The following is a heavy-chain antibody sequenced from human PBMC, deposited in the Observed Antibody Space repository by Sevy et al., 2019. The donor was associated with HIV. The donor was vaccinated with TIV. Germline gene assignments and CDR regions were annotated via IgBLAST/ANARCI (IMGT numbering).Heavy chain of an antibody. CDR3: ARDGYYDASGDYYYYYGMDV. J-gene: IGHJ6*02. D-gene: IGHD3-22*01. V-gene: IGHV3-66*01. CDR1: GLSVSDNY. Sequence: GGSLRLSCAGSGLSVSDNYMNWVRQAPGKGLELVSVFYSDGSTYYADSVKGRVTISRDNSKNTLYLHMSNLRPEDTAVYYCARDGYYDASGDYYYYYGMDVWGQGTTVTVSS. CDR2: FYSDGST.